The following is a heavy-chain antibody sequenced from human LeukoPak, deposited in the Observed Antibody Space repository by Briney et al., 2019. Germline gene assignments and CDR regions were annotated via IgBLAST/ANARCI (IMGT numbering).Heavy chain of an antibody. D-gene: IGHD3-22*01. J-gene: IGHJ4*02. Sequence: GGSLRLSCVASGFTFSNYRMSWVRQAPGKGLVWVAHIIQDGSAKNYVDSVKGRFTISRDNAKNSLYLQMDSLRAEDTAVYYCARVTSYFYNTSGDYYFDYWGQGTLVSVSS. CDR1: GFTFSNYR. CDR2: IIQDGSAK. CDR3: ARVTSYFYNTSGDYYFDY. V-gene: IGHV3-7*04.